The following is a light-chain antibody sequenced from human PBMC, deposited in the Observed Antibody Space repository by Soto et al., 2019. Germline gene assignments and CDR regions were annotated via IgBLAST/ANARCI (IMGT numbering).Light chain of an antibody. CDR3: MQSLQTPLT. Sequence: EIGMTQSPLSLPVTPGEPASISCRSSQNLLHSNGYNYLDWYLQKPGQSPQLLIFLGSNRASGVPDRFSGSGSGTDFTLKISRVEAEDVGVYYCMQSLQTPLTFGGGTKVESK. CDR2: LGS. V-gene: IGKV2-28*01. CDR1: QNLLHSNGYNY. J-gene: IGKJ4*01.